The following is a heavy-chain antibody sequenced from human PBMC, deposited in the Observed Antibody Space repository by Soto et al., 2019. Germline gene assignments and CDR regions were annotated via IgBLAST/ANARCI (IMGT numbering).Heavy chain of an antibody. Sequence: GESLKISCKGSGYSFTSYWISWVRQMPGKGLEWMGRIDPSDSYTNYSPSFQGHATISADKSISTAYLQWSSLKASDTAMYYCASLGYYDSSGYHGAFDIWGQGTMVTVSS. V-gene: IGHV5-10-1*01. D-gene: IGHD3-22*01. J-gene: IGHJ3*02. CDR2: IDPSDSYT. CDR3: ASLGYYDSSGYHGAFDI. CDR1: GYSFTSYW.